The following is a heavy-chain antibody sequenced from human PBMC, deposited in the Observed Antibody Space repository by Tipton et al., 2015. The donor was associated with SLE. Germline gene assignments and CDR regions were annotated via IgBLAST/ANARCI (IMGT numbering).Heavy chain of an antibody. Sequence: TLSLTCTVSGGSISSHNSYWGWIRQPPGKGLEWVGIAYHSGITYSNPSLKSRVSVSVDTSKNQFSLRLNSVTAADTAVYYCARQSPRGLEWIPGYYFDSWGQGTLVTVSS. CDR2: AYHSGIT. J-gene: IGHJ4*02. CDR1: GGSISSHNSY. D-gene: IGHD3-3*01. V-gene: IGHV4-39*07. CDR3: ARQSPRGLEWIPGYYFDS.